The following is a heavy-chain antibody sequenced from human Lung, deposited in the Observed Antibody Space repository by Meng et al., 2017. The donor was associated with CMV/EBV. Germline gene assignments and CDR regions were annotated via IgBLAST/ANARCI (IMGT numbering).Heavy chain of an antibody. CDR3: ARFVMYVEGYYGMDV. J-gene: IGHJ6*02. CDR2: ISNSGST. CDR1: GGSISTYY. Sequence: SXTXSLXCTVSGGSISTYYWNWLRQLPGKGLEWIGYISNSGSTDYNPSLKSRVTISVDTSKNQFSLKLTSVTAADTAVYYCARFVMYVEGYYGMDVWGQGXTVTVSS. D-gene: IGHD2-8*01. V-gene: IGHV4-59*01.